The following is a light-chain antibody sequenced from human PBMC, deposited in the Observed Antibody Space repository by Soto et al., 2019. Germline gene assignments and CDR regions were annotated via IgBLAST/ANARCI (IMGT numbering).Light chain of an antibody. CDR2: DVS. J-gene: IGLJ3*02. Sequence: QSVLTQPASVSGSPGQSITISCTGTSSDVGDYKYVSWYQQHPGKAPKLLIYDVSKRPSGVPDRFSGSKSGNTASLTISGLQAEDEADYYCCSYAGSYSSWVFGGGTKLTVL. CDR1: SSDVGDYKY. CDR3: CSYAGSYSSWV. V-gene: IGLV2-11*01.